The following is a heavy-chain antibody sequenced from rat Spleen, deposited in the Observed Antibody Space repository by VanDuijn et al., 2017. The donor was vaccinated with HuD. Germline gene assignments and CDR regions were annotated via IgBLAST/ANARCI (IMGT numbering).Heavy chain of an antibody. D-gene: IGHD1-1*01. J-gene: IGHJ1*01. V-gene: IGHV5-17*01. CDR2: IIYDGSKI. Sequence: EVQLVESGGGLVQPGSSLKLSCAASGFTFSKYGMAWVRQAPKKGLEWVATIIYDGSKIYYRDSVKGRFTISRDNAKSTLYLQVDSPRSEDTAIYYCARPNYYSGAYYWYFDFWGPGTMVTVSS. CDR1: GFTFSKYG. CDR3: ARPNYYSGAYYWYFDF.